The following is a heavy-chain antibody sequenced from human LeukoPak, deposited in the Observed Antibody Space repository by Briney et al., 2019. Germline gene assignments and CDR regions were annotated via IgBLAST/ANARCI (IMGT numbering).Heavy chain of an antibody. V-gene: IGHV4-34*01. Sequence: KTSETLSLTCAVYGGSFSGYYWSWIRQPPGKGLEWIGEINHSGSTNYNPSLKSRVTISVDTSKNQFSLKLSSVTAADTAVYYCARREVFRYPHWGQGTLVTVSS. CDR3: ARREVFRYPH. J-gene: IGHJ4*02. D-gene: IGHD1-1*01. CDR1: GGSFSGYY. CDR2: INHSGST.